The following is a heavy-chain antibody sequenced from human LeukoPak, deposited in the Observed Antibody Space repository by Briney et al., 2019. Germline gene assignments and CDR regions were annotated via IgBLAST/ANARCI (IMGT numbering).Heavy chain of an antibody. J-gene: IGHJ4*02. CDR1: GDSLNSFY. V-gene: IGHV4-59*01. CDR3: ARVTGYMIEDYFDY. CDR2: IYYSGST. D-gene: IGHD3-22*01. Sequence: SETLSLTCTVAGDSLNSFYWSWIRQPLGKGLEWIGYIYYSGSTNYNPSLKSRVTISVDTSKNQFSLRLSSVTAADTAVYYCARVTGYMIEDYFDYWGQGTLVTVSS.